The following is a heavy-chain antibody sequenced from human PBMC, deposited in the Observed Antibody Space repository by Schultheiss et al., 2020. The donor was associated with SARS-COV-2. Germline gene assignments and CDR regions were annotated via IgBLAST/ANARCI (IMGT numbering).Heavy chain of an antibody. Sequence: GGSLRLSCAASGFTFSSYGMHWVRQAPGKGLEWVAVIWYDGSNKYYADSVKGRFTISRDNSKNTLYLQMNSLRAEDTAVYYCAKDSRGVLVYAPSAWGQGTLVTVSS. J-gene: IGHJ5*02. CDR1: GFTFSSYG. D-gene: IGHD2-8*01. CDR2: IWYDGSNK. CDR3: AKDSRGVLVYAPSA. V-gene: IGHV3-33*06.